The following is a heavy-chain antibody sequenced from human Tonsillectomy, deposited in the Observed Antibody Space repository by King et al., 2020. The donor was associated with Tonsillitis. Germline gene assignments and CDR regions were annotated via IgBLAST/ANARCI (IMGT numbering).Heavy chain of an antibody. J-gene: IGHJ4*02. Sequence: QLQESGPRLVKPSETLSLTCTVSGGSMSSGNYYWGWIRQPPGKGLEWLGTISYSGNTDYNPSLKSRLSITLDPSRNQFSLKLISVTAADTAVYYCASPSGSYSFTFDYWGQGILVTVSS. D-gene: IGHD3-10*01. V-gene: IGHV4-39*01. CDR2: ISYSGNT. CDR1: GGSMSSGNYY. CDR3: ASPSGSYSFTFDY.